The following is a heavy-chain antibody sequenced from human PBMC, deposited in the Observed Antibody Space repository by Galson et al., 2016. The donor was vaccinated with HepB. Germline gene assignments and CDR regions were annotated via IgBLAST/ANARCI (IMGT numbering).Heavy chain of an antibody. D-gene: IGHD1/OR15-1a*01. J-gene: IGHJ6*02. CDR3: ATGLGGLGKDWYNMDV. Sequence: SLRLSCAASGFTFTNYAMGWVRQAPGKGLEWVSVISGTASNIYYAASVKGRFTISRDNSKNTVFLQMNSLRAEDTALYYCATGLGGLGKDWYNMDVWGQGTTVTASS. CDR2: ISGTASNI. V-gene: IGHV3-23*01. CDR1: GFTFTNYA.